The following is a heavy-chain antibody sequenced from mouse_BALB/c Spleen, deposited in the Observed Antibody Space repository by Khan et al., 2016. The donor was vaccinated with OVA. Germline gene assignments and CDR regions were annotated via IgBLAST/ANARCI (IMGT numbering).Heavy chain of an antibody. CDR3: ARQVYPGYFDV. J-gene: IGHJ1*01. CDR2: IWSDGRT. V-gene: IGHV2-6-1*01. D-gene: IGHD2-1*01. Sequence: QVQLKESGPGPVAPSQSLSITCTISGFSLTSYGVHWVRQPAGKGLEWLVVIWSDGRTTYHSALKSRLSISKDNSKRQVFLKVNSLQTDDTAIYYSARQVYPGYFDVWGAGTTGTVSS. CDR1: GFSLTSYG.